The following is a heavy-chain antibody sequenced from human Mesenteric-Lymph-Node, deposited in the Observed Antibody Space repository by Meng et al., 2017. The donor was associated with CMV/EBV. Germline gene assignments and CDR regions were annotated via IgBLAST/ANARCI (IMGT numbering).Heavy chain of an antibody. CDR3: AKAPGYYPHYSDY. J-gene: IGHJ4*02. Sequence: GESLKISCAVSGFTFSSYWMHWVRQAPGKGLVWVSRINDDGSGTIYADSVKGRFTISRDNSKNTLYLQMNSLRGEDTAVYYCAKAPGYYPHYSDYWGQGTLVTVS. D-gene: IGHD3-22*01. CDR2: INDDGSGT. V-gene: IGHV3-74*01. CDR1: GFTFSSYW.